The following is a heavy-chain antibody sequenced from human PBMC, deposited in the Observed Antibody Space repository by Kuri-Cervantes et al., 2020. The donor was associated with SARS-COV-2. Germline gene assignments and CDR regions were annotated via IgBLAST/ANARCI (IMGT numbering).Heavy chain of an antibody. D-gene: IGHD6-6*01. J-gene: IGHJ4*02. CDR2: IYYSGST. V-gene: IGHV4-39*01. CDR3: ASHGAQQLVRY. Sequence: ESLKISCTVSGGSISSSSYYWGWIRQPPGKGLEWIGYIYYSGSTYYNPSLKSRVTISVDTSKNQFSLKLSSVTAADTAVYYCASHGAQQLVRYWGQGTLVTVSS. CDR1: GGSISSSSYY.